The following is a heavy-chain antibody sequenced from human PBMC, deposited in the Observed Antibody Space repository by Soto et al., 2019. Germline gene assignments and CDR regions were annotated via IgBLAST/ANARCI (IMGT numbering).Heavy chain of an antibody. V-gene: IGHV1-3*01. J-gene: IGHJ6*02. D-gene: IGHD1-26*01. CDR2: INAGNGNT. Sequence: QVQLVQSGAEVKKPGASVKVSCKASGYTFTSYAMHWVRQAPGQRLEWMGWINAGNGNTKYSQKFQGRVTITRDTPASTAYMELRSLRSEDTAVYYCAREGGWEYYYYGMDVWGQGPTVTVSS. CDR3: AREGGWEYYYYGMDV. CDR1: GYTFTSYA.